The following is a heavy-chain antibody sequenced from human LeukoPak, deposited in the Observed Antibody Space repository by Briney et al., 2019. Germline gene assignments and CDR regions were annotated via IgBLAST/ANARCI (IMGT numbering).Heavy chain of an antibody. CDR1: GFTVSSND. Sequence: GGSLRLSCAASGFTVSSNDMSWVRQAPGKGLEWVSILYSGGGTYYADSVKGRFTISRGNSKNTLYLQMNSLRVEDTAVYYCAREAKVVGATPPYYFDFWGQGTLVTVSS. D-gene: IGHD1-26*01. V-gene: IGHV3-53*01. J-gene: IGHJ4*02. CDR3: AREAKVVGATPPYYFDF. CDR2: LYSGGGT.